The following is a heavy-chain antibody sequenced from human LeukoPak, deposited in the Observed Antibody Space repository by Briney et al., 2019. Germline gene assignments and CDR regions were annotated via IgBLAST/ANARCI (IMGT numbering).Heavy chain of an antibody. CDR2: ISAYNGNT. V-gene: IGHV1-18*01. CDR3: ARLMVPYYYDSSGYSPFDY. Sequence: ASVKVSCKASGYTFTSYGISWVRQAPRQGLEWMGWISAYNGNTNYAQKLQGRVTMTTDTSTSTAYMELRSLRSDDTAVYYCARLMVPYYYDSSGYSPFDYWGQGTLVTVSS. CDR1: GYTFTSYG. D-gene: IGHD3-22*01. J-gene: IGHJ4*02.